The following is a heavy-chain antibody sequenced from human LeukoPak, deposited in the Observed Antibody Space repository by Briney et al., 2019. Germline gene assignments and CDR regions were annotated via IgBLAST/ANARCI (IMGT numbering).Heavy chain of an antibody. CDR3: ARVRGIVATIGYFDY. V-gene: IGHV3-30*04. J-gene: IGHJ4*02. Sequence: GRSLRLSCAASGFTFSNYAMHWVRQAPGKGLEWVAVISYDGSTKYYADSVKGRFTISRDNSKITLYLQMNSLRAEDTAVYYCARVRGIVATIGYFDYWGQGTLVTVSS. CDR2: ISYDGSTK. D-gene: IGHD5-12*01. CDR1: GFTFSNYA.